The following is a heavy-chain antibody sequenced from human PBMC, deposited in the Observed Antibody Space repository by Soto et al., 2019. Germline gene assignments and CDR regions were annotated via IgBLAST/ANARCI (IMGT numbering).Heavy chain of an antibody. V-gene: IGHV5-51*01. CDR1: GNTFTNYW. Sequence: PGESLKISCKVSGNTFTNYWIGWVRQMPGKGLEWMGIIYPDDSTTRYSPSLKGQVTMSADKSISTAYLQWSSLRASDTAMYYCARARSRTMDVWGQGTTVTVSS. CDR2: IYPDDSTT. CDR3: ARARSRTMDV. J-gene: IGHJ6*02.